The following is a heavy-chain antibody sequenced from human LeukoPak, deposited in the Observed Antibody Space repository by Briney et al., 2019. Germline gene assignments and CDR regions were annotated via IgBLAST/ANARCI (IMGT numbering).Heavy chain of an antibody. CDR3: ATRRMVRGVIPWFDP. CDR1: GGSISSSNW. D-gene: IGHD3-10*01. J-gene: IGHJ5*02. CDR2: IYHSGST. V-gene: IGHV4-4*02. Sequence: SGTLSLTCAVSGGSISSSNWWSWVRQPPGNGVEWIGEIYHSGSTNYNPSLKSRVTISVDKSKNQFSLKLSSVTAADTAVYYCATRRMVRGVIPWFDPWGQGTLVTVSS.